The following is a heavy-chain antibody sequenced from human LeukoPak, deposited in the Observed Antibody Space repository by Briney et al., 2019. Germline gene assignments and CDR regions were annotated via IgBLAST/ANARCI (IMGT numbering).Heavy chain of an antibody. J-gene: IGHJ4*02. CDR3: ARGQGSGSYYNGNYWGY. CDR1: GGSLSGNGYH. Sequence: SETLSLICSVSGGSLSGNGYHWDWLRQTADSGLEWIGEISHSGSTNYNPSLKSRVIISVDTSKKEFSLKLSAVTAADTAVYYCARGQGSGSYYNGNYWGYWGQGTLVTVSS. CDR2: ISHSGST. V-gene: IGHV4-34*01. D-gene: IGHD3-10*01.